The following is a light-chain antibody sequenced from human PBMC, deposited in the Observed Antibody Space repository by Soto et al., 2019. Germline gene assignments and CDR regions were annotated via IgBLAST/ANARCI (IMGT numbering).Light chain of an antibody. V-gene: IGKV1-39*01. J-gene: IGKJ1*01. CDR2: AAS. CDR1: QNISTY. Sequence: DIQMTQSPSSLSASVGDRVIITCRASQNISTYFGWYQQEPGKAPNLLIYAASTLQSGVPSRFSGSGSGTDFTLTISSLRPEDFATYFCQQYNSYSWTFGQGTKVDIK. CDR3: QQYNSYSWT.